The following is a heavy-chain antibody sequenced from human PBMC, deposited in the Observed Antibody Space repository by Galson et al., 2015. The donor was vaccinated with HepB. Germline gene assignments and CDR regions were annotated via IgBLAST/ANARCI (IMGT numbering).Heavy chain of an antibody. CDR1: GFTFSSYW. D-gene: IGHD4-17*01. Sequence: SLRLSCAASGFTFSSYWMHWVRQAPGKGLVWVSRINSDGSSTSYADSVKGRFTISRDNAKNTLYLQMNSLRAEDTAVYYCAMGYDYGDRGDAFDIWGQGTMVTVSS. J-gene: IGHJ3*02. CDR2: INSDGSST. CDR3: AMGYDYGDRGDAFDI. V-gene: IGHV3-74*01.